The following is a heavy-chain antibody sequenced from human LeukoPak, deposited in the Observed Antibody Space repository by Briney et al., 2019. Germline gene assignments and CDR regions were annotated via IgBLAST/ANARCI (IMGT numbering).Heavy chain of an antibody. CDR3: ARSVAGTEDY. V-gene: IGHV5-51*01. CDR1: GYSFSNYW. J-gene: IGHJ4*02. Sequence: GESLKIPCKGSGYSFSNYWIGWVRPLAGKGLEWMGLIYPGDGDTRYSPSSPGQVNISADKSISNAYLQWSSLKDSDTAMYYCARSVAGTEDYWGQGTLVTVSS. CDR2: IYPGDGDT. D-gene: IGHD6-19*01.